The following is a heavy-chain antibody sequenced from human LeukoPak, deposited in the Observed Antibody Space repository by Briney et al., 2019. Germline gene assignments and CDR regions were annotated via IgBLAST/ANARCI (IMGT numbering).Heavy chain of an antibody. CDR1: GFTFNDYA. V-gene: IGHV3-23*01. D-gene: IGHD3-10*02. J-gene: IGHJ6*04. Sequence: PGGSLRLSCAASGFTFNDYAMSWVRQAPGKGLEWVSLINANDGRTFHADSVKGRFTISRDNAKNSLYLQMNSLRAEDTAVYYCAELGITMIGGVWGKGTTVTISS. CDR3: AELGITMIGGV. CDR2: INANDGRT.